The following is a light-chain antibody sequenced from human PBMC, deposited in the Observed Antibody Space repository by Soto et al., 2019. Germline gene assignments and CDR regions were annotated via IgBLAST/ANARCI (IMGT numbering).Light chain of an antibody. J-gene: IGLJ3*02. CDR2: DNN. CDR3: GTWDSSLSVWV. V-gene: IGLV1-51*01. Sequence: QSVLTQPPSVSAAPGQKVTISCSGSSSNIGNNYVSWYQQLPGTAPKLLIYDNNKRPSGIPDRFSGSKSGTSATLGITGLQTGDEADYYCGTWDSSLSVWVFGGETNFTVL. CDR1: SSNIGNNY.